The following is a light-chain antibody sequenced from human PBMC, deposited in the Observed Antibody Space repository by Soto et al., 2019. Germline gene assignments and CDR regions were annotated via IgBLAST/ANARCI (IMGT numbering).Light chain of an antibody. CDR2: DAS. CDR1: QSVSSH. Sequence: EIVMTQSPASLSVSQGERATLSCRASQSVSSHLAWYQQKRGQAPRILIYDASGRESGILARFSGRGSGTEFTRTISYLEPEDFAIDYCQQGGNWTLTFGQGTRLEIK. CDR3: QQGGNWTLT. J-gene: IGKJ5*01. V-gene: IGKV3-11*01.